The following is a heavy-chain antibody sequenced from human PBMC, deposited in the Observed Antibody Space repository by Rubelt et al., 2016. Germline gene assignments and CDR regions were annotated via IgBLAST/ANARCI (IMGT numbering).Heavy chain of an antibody. CDR3: AKDARGGSFTRLIYDSSGQNIY. Sequence: SGSGGSTYYADSVKGRFTISRDNSKNTLYLQMNSLRAEDTAVYYCAKDARGGSFTRLIYDSSGQNIYWGQGTLVTVSS. D-gene: IGHD3-22*01. J-gene: IGHJ4*02. CDR2: SGSGGST. V-gene: IGHV3-23*01.